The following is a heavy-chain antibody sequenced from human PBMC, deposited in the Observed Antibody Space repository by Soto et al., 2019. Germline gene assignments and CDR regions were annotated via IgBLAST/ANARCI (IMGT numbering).Heavy chain of an antibody. D-gene: IGHD3-10*01. V-gene: IGHV4-34*01. CDR2: INHSGST. CDR1: GGSFSGYY. Sequence: SETLSLTCAVYGGSFSGYYWSWIRQPPGKGLEWIGEINHSGSTNYNPSLKSRVTISVDTSKNQFSLKLSSVTAADTAVYYCARGGTYYYGSGSHYYYYYYMDVWGKGTTVTVSS. CDR3: ARGGTYYYGSGSHYYYYYYMDV. J-gene: IGHJ6*03.